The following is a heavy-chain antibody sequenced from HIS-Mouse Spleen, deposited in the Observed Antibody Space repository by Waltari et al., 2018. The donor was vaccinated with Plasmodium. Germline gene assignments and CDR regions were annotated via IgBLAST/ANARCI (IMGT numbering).Heavy chain of an antibody. Sequence: QLQLQESGPGLVKPSETLSLTCTVSGGSISSSSYYWGWIRQPPGKGLEWIGSIYYRVSTYYNPSLKSRVTISVDTSKNQFSLKLSSVTAADTAVYYCARRGGSYYYFDYWGQGTLVTVSS. V-gene: IGHV4-39*01. D-gene: IGHD1-26*01. J-gene: IGHJ4*02. CDR3: ARRGGSYYYFDY. CDR1: GGSISSSSYY. CDR2: IYYRVST.